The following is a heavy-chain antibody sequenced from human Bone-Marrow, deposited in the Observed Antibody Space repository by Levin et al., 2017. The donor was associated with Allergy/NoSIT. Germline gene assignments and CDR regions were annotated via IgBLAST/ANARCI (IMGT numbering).Heavy chain of an antibody. Sequence: ESLKISCTVSGGSISSSSYYWGWIRQPPGKGLEWIGSIYYSGSTYYNPSLKSRVTISVDTSKNQFSLKLSSVTAADTAVYYCASQQQLDYFDYWGQGTLVTVSS. CDR3: ASQQQLDYFDY. J-gene: IGHJ4*02. V-gene: IGHV4-39*07. D-gene: IGHD6-13*01. CDR2: IYYSGST. CDR1: GGSISSSSYY.